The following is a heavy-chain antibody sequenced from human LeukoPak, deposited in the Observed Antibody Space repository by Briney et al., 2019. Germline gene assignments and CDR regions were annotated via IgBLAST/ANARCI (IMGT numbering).Heavy chain of an antibody. CDR3: ARIEQGQLVPDY. CDR1: GGSISSGSNY. J-gene: IGHJ4*02. Sequence: SETLSLTCTVSGGSISSGSNYWGWIRQPPGKGLEWIGYIYYSGSTNYNPSLKSRVTISVDTSKNQFSLKLSSVTAADTAVYYCARIEQGQLVPDYWGQGTLVTVSS. CDR2: IYYSGST. D-gene: IGHD6-13*01. V-gene: IGHV4-61*01.